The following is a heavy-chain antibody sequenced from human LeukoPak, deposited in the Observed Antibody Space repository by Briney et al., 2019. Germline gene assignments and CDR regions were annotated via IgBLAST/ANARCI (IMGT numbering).Heavy chain of an antibody. CDR3: ARQSGWSVVAAQNWFDP. V-gene: IGHV5-51*01. Sequence: GESLKISCKGSGYSFASYWIGWVRQMPGKGLEWMGIIYPGDSDTRYSPSFQGQVTISADKSISTAYLQWSSLKASDTAMYYCARQSGWSVVAAQNWFDPWGQGTLVTVSS. CDR1: GYSFASYW. J-gene: IGHJ5*02. D-gene: IGHD2-15*01. CDR2: IYPGDSDT.